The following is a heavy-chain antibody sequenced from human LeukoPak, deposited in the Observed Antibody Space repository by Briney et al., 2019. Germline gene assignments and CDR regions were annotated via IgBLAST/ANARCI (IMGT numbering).Heavy chain of an antibody. CDR3: AKDIANVRTAYDSSGYYYLYAMDV. V-gene: IGHV3-43*02. D-gene: IGHD3-22*01. CDR2: ISGDGDSK. CDR1: GFTFEDYA. Sequence: PGGSLRLSCAASGFTFEDYAMNWVRQVPGKGLEWVSLISGDGDSKNYADSVKGRFTISRDNNKKSLYLQMNTVRSEDTALYYCAKDIANVRTAYDSSGYYYLYAMDVWGQGTTVTVSS. J-gene: IGHJ6*02.